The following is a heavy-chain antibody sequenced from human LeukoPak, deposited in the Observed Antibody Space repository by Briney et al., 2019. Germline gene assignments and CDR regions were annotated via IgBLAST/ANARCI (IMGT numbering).Heavy chain of an antibody. CDR1: GGSISPYY. D-gene: IGHD6-19*01. V-gene: IGHV4-59*12. J-gene: IGHJ4*02. Sequence: SETLSLTCTVSGGSISPYYWSWIRQPPGKGLEWLGYIYYSGNTDYNPSLKSRVAISVDTSKNQFSLKLSSVTAADTAVYYCASDSSGWDGGDYWGQGTLVTVSP. CDR2: IYYSGNT. CDR3: ASDSSGWDGGDY.